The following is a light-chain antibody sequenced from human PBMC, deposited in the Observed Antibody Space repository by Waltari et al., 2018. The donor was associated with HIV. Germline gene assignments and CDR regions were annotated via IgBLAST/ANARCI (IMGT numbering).Light chain of an antibody. CDR3: QSYDSRLSGFVI. CDR1: SSNIGAGYA. CDR2: GNS. J-gene: IGLJ2*01. Sequence: QSVLTQPPSVSGAPGQRVTISCTGSSSNIGAGYAVHWYQQLPGTAPNLLIYGNSNRPSGVPDRFSGSKSGTSASLAITGLQAEDEADYYCQSYDSRLSGFVIFGGGSKLTVL. V-gene: IGLV1-40*01.